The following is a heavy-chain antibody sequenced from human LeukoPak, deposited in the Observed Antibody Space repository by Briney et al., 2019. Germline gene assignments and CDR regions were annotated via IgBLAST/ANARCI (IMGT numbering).Heavy chain of an antibody. V-gene: IGHV5-51*01. CDR3: ARLQSSSSRYYYYYGMDV. Sequence: GESLKISCKGSGSRFTNYWIAWVRQMPGKGLEWMGIIYPVDSDTRYSPSFQGQVTISADKSISTAYLQWSSLKASDTAMYYCARLQSSSSRYYYYYGMDVWGQGTTVIVSS. CDR1: GSRFTNYW. J-gene: IGHJ6*02. CDR2: IYPVDSDT. D-gene: IGHD6-6*01.